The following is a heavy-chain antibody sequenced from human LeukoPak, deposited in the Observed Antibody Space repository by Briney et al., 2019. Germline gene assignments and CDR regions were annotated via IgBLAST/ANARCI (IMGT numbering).Heavy chain of an antibody. CDR2: INPNSGGT. V-gene: IGHV1-2*02. J-gene: IGHJ4*02. D-gene: IGHD3-9*01. CDR1: GYTFTGYY. Sequence: ASVKVSCKASGYTFTGYYMHWVRQAPGQGLEWMGWINPNSGGTNYAQKFQGRVTMTRDTSISTAYMERSRLRSDDTAVYYCARAILTGYYLFDYWGQGTLVTVSS. CDR3: ARAILTGYYLFDY.